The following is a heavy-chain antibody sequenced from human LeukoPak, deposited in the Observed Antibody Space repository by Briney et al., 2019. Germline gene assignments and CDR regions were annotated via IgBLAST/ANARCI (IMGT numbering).Heavy chain of an antibody. J-gene: IGHJ4*02. D-gene: IGHD3-10*01. CDR3: AKDRFGHTDQRPLAVDS. CDR1: GFTFSSYG. Sequence: GGSLRLSCAASGFTFSSYGMHWVRQAPGKGLEWVAVISYDGSNKYYADSVKGRFTISRDNSKNTLYLQMNSLRVEDTALYYCAKDRFGHTDQRPLAVDSWGQGTLVIVSS. V-gene: IGHV3-30*18. CDR2: ISYDGSNK.